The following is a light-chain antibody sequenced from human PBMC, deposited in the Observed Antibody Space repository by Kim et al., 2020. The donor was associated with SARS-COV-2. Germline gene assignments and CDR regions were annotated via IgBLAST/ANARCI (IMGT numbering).Light chain of an antibody. Sequence: PILSVSPGERATLSCRASQSVSGNLVWYQQKPGQAPRLLIYGTSTRATGIPARFGGSGSGTEFTLTISSLQSEDFAVYYCQRGLTFGGGTKVDIK. V-gene: IGKV3-15*01. J-gene: IGKJ4*01. CDR1: QSVSGN. CDR3: QRGLT. CDR2: GTS.